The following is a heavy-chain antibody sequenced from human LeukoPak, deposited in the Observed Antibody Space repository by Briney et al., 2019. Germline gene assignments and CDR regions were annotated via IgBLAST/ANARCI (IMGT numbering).Heavy chain of an antibody. CDR2: ISSSGSTI. CDR3: ARDDPPDIVATLGY. CDR1: GFTFSDYY. J-gene: IGHJ4*02. V-gene: IGHV3-11*04. D-gene: IGHD5-12*01. Sequence: AGGSLRPSCAASGFTFSDYYMSWIRQAPGKGLEWVSYISSSGSTIYYADSVKGRFTISRDNAKNSLYLQMNSLRAEDTAVYYCARDDPPDIVATLGYWGQGTLVTVSS.